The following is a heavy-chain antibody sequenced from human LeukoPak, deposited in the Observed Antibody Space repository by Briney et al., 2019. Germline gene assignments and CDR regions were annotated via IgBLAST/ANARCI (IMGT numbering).Heavy chain of an antibody. CDR2: INPNSGGT. CDR3: ARDLSFTGYYYYYYMDV. V-gene: IGHV1-2*02. J-gene: IGHJ6*03. Sequence: ASVKVSYKASGYTFTGYYMRWVRQAPGQGLEWMGWINPNSGGTNYAQKFQGRVTMTRDTSISTAYMELSRLRSDDTAVYYCARDLSFTGYYYYYYMDVWGKGTTVTISS. D-gene: IGHD1-14*01. CDR1: GYTFTGYY.